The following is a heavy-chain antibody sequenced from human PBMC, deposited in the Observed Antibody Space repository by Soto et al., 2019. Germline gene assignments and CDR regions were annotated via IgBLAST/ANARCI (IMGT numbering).Heavy chain of an antibody. D-gene: IGHD3-22*01. CDR3: ARDSNDDSSGYFEY. CDR2: IWYDGSNK. CDR1: GFTFSSYG. V-gene: IGHV3-33*01. J-gene: IGHJ4*02. Sequence: QVQLVESGGGVVQPGRSLRLSCAASGFTFSSYGMHWVRQAPGKGLEWVAVIWYDGSNKYYADSVKGRLTISRDNSKNTLYLQMNSLRAEDTAVYYCARDSNDDSSGYFEYWGQGTLVTVSS.